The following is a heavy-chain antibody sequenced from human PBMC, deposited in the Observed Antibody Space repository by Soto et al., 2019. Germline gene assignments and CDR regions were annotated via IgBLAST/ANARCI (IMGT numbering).Heavy chain of an antibody. J-gene: IGHJ6*02. CDR3: ARVLWSQKSYGMDV. Sequence: QLQLQESGPGLVKPSETLSLTCTVSGGSISSSSYYWGWIRQPPGKGLEWIGSIYYSGSTYYNPSPKSRVTISVDTSKNQFSLKLSSVTAADTAVYYCARVLWSQKSYGMDVWGQGTTVTVSS. CDR2: IYYSGST. CDR1: GGSISSSSYY. V-gene: IGHV4-39*01. D-gene: IGHD3-10*01.